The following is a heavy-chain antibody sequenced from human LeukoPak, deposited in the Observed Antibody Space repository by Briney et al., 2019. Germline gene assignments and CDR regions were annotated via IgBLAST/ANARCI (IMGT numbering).Heavy chain of an antibody. Sequence: GGSLRLSCAASGFTFSSYAMSWVRQAPGKGLEWVSAISGSGGSTYYADSVKGRFTISRDNSKNTLYLQMNSLRAEDTAVYYCAKDKGPTYYDILTGNFDYWGQGTLVTVSS. J-gene: IGHJ4*02. CDR3: AKDKGPTYYDILTGNFDY. CDR2: ISGSGGST. D-gene: IGHD3-9*01. CDR1: GFTFSSYA. V-gene: IGHV3-23*01.